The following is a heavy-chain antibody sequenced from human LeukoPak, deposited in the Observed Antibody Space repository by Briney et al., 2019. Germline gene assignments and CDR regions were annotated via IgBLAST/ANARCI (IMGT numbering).Heavy chain of an antibody. Sequence: SETLSLTCTVSGGSIGTYYWSWVRQSPGTGLEWIGYTYLTGTRYNPYLQSRVTISVDRSRNQFFLKMTSVTAADTAVYYCARHIGGGIEDMDVWGRGTKVTVSS. D-gene: IGHD3-16*02. CDR3: ARHIGGGIEDMDV. V-gene: IGHV4-59*08. CDR2: TYLTGT. CDR1: GGSIGTYY. J-gene: IGHJ6*03.